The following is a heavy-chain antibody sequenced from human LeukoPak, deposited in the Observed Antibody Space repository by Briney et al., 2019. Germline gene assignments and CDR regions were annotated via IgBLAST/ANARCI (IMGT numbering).Heavy chain of an antibody. Sequence: GGSLRLSCAASGFTFSRSGMSWFRQAPGKGLEWVSAISGSGGRTYYADSVGARFAISRDNSRNTLYLQMNNLRAEDTAIYFCARDKGRITIAAPKDAFDVWGQGTTVTVRS. CDR1: GFTFSRSG. J-gene: IGHJ3*01. CDR2: ISGSGGRT. CDR3: ARDKGRITIAAPKDAFDV. V-gene: IGHV3-23*01. D-gene: IGHD6-6*01.